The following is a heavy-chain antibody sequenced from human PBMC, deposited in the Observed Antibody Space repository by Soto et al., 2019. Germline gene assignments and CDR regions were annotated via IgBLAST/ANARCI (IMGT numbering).Heavy chain of an antibody. D-gene: IGHD6-19*01. J-gene: IGHJ4*02. CDR2: ISWNSGSI. CDR3: AKDRGLVLSFYFDY. Sequence: EVQLVESGGGLVQPGRSLRLSCAASGFTFDDYAMHWVRQAPGKGLAWVSGISWNSGSIGYADSVKGRFPISRDNAKNSLYLQMNSLRAEDTALYYCAKDRGLVLSFYFDYWGQGTLVTVSS. CDR1: GFTFDDYA. V-gene: IGHV3-9*01.